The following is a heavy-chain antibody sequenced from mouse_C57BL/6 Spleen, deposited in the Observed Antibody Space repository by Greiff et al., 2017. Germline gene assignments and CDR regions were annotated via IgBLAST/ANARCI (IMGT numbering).Heavy chain of an antibody. CDR2: IYPGDGDT. J-gene: IGHJ2*01. V-gene: IGHV1-82*01. CDR1: GYAFSSSW. Sequence: QVQLQQSGPELVKPGASVKISCKASGYAFSSSWMNWVKQRPGQGLEWIGRIYPGDGDTNYNGKFKGKATLTADKSSSTAYMHLRSLASEDSAVSFCARSARLPYYFDCWGQGTTLTVSS. D-gene: IGHD2-4*01. CDR3: ARSARLPYYFDC.